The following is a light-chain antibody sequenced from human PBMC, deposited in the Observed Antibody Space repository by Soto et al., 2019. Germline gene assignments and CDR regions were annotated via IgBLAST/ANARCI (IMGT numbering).Light chain of an antibody. Sequence: QSVLTQPPSVSGAPGQKVTISCTGSSSNFGAGYDVHWYQQLPGTAPKLLIYGHSIRPSGVPDRFSGSKSGTLASLAITGLQAEDEADYYCQSYDSSLSGWVFGGGTKLTVL. V-gene: IGLV1-40*01. CDR1: SSNFGAGYD. CDR2: GHS. CDR3: QSYDSSLSGWV. J-gene: IGLJ3*02.